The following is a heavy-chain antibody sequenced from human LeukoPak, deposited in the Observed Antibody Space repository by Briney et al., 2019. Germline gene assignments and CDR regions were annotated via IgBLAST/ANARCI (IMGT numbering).Heavy chain of an antibody. D-gene: IGHD2-21*02. Sequence: APVKLSCKASGGTFSSYAISWVRQAPGLGLEWRGRIIPIFGTANYAQKFQGRVTITTDESTTTAYMELSSLRSEDTAVYYCAKDNPVTATPYDCWGQGTLVTVSS. CDR1: GGTFSSYA. V-gene: IGHV1-69*05. CDR3: AKDNPVTATPYDC. CDR2: IIPIFGTA. J-gene: IGHJ4*02.